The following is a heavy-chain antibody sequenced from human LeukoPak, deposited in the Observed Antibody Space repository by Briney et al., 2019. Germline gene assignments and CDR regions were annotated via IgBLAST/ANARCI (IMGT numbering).Heavy chain of an antibody. CDR3: VRAWEYSSSPEGFDY. J-gene: IGHJ4*02. CDR2: IYPGDSDT. Sequence: GASVKVSCKGSGYSFTSYWIGWVRQMPGKGLEWMGIIYPGDSDTRYSPSFQGQVTISADKSISTAYLQWSSLKASDTAMYYCVRAWEYSSSPEGFDYWGQGTLVTVSS. V-gene: IGHV5-51*01. D-gene: IGHD6-6*01. CDR1: GYSFTSYW.